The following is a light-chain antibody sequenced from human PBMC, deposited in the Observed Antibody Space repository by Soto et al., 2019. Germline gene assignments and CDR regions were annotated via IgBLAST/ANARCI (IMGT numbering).Light chain of an antibody. Sequence: EIVLTQSPATLSLSPGERATLSCRASQSVGTFFAWYQQKPGQAPRLLIYDASNRATRIPARFSGSGSGTDFTLTISSLEPEDFAVYYCQQCNSWPQWTFGPGTKVEI. CDR3: QQCNSWPQWT. CDR2: DAS. V-gene: IGKV3-11*01. J-gene: IGKJ1*01. CDR1: QSVGTF.